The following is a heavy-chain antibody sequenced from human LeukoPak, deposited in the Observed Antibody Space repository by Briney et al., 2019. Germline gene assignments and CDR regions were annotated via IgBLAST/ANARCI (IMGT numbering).Heavy chain of an antibody. CDR3: ARASADAFDI. Sequence: GGSLRLSCAASGFTFSSYSMNWVRQAPGKGLEWVSSISSSSSYIYYADSVKGRFTISRDNAKNSLYLQINSLRAEDTAVYYCARASADAFDIWGQGTMVTVSS. CDR1: GFTFSSYS. V-gene: IGHV3-21*01. CDR2: ISSSSSYI. J-gene: IGHJ3*02.